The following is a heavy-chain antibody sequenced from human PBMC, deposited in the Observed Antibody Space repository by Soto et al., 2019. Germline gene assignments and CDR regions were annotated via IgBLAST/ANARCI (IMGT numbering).Heavy chain of an antibody. CDR2: ISSSSSTI. J-gene: IGHJ4*02. Sequence: GGSLRLSCAASGFTFSSYSMNWVRQAPGKGLEWVSYISSSSSTIYYADSVKGRFTISRDNAKNSLYLQMNSLRDEDTAVYCCARESEDLTSNFDYWGQGTLVTVSS. CDR1: GFTFSSYS. V-gene: IGHV3-48*02. CDR3: ARESEDLTSNFDY.